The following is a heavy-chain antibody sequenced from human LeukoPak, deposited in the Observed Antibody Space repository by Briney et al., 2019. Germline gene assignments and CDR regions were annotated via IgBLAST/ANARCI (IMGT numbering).Heavy chain of an antibody. Sequence: GGSLRLSCAASGFTFTSYAMNWVRQAPGKGLEWVSVISSSSGSTYYADSVTGRFTISRDNSKNTLYLQMNSPRAEDTAVYYCARKDHNGMDVWGQGPMVTVSS. D-gene: IGHD1-14*01. CDR2: ISSSSGST. J-gene: IGHJ6*02. CDR3: ARKDHNGMDV. V-gene: IGHV3-23*01. CDR1: GFTFTSYA.